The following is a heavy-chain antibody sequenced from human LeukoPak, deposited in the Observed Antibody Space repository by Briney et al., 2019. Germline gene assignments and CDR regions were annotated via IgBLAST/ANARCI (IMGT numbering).Heavy chain of an antibody. Sequence: ASVKVSCKASGYTFTSYDINWVGQATGQGVGWMGWMNPYSGETAYAQKFHGRVAMTRNTSIRTAYMALSSLRSEDTAVYYCANAPRGRWLKSPSYYYFDYWGQGTLVTVSS. CDR2: MNPYSGET. J-gene: IGHJ4*02. CDR1: GYTFTSYD. CDR3: ANAPRGRWLKSPSYYYFDY. D-gene: IGHD5-24*01. V-gene: IGHV1-8*01.